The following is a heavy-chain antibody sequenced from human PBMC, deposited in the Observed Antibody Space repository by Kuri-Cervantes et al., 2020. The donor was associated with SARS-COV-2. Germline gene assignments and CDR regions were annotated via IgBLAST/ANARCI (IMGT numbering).Heavy chain of an antibody. CDR3: ARDPNANHNNWFDP. D-gene: IGHD4/OR15-4a*01. Sequence: SETLSLTCSVSGYSISSPYYWGWIRQPPGKGLEWIGNIYHSGTTYYNPSLKSRVTISVDTSKNQFSLKLSSVTAADTAVYYCARDPNANHNNWFDPWGQGTLVTVSS. J-gene: IGHJ5*02. CDR2: IYHSGTT. CDR1: GYSISSPYY. V-gene: IGHV4-38-2*02.